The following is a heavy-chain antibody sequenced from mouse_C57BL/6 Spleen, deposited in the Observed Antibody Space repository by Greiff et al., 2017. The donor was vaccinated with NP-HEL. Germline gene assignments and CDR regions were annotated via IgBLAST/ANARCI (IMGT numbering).Heavy chain of an antibody. D-gene: IGHD1-1*01. CDR1: GYTFTSYW. J-gene: IGHJ4*01. V-gene: IGHV1-64*01. CDR2: IHPNSGST. CDR3: SLRYYGSSSYAMDY. Sequence: QVQLQQPGAELVKPGASVKLSCKASGYTFTSYWMHWVKQRPGQGLEWIGMIHPNSGSTNYNEKFKSKATLTVDKSSSTAYMHLSSLTSEDSAVYYCSLRYYGSSSYAMDYWGQGTSVTVSS.